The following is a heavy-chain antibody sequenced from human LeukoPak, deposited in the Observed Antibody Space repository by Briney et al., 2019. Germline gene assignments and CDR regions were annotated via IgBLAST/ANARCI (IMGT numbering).Heavy chain of an antibody. V-gene: IGHV3-23*01. CDR3: ARGSSGWFSYFDY. D-gene: IGHD6-19*01. CDR2: ISGSGDST. J-gene: IGHJ4*02. CDR1: GFTLNSYA. Sequence: PGGSLRLSCAASGFTLNSYAMSWVRQAPGKGLEWVSVISGSGDSTYYADSVRGRFTISRDNSKNTLYLQMNSLRAEDTAVYYCARGSSGWFSYFDYWGQGTLVTVSS.